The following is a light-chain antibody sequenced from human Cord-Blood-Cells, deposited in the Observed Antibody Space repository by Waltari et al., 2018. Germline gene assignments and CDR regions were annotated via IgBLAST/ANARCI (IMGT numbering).Light chain of an antibody. CDR3: QQYDNLPHLYT. CDR2: DAS. CDR1: QDISNY. J-gene: IGKJ2*01. Sequence: GDRVTITCQASQDISNYLNWYQQKPGKAPKLLIYDASNLETGVPSRFSGSGSGTDFTFTISSLQPEDIATYYCQQYDNLPHLYTVGQGTKLEIK. V-gene: IGKV1-33*01.